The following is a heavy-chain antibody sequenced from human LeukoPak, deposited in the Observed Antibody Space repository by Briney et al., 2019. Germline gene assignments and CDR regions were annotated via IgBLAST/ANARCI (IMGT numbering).Heavy chain of an antibody. CDR2: IYYSGST. J-gene: IGHJ3*02. CDR3: ARGAYSYDSSGAFDI. Sequence: SETLSLTCTVSGGSISPYYWSWIRQPPGKGLEWIAYIYYSGSTSYNPSPQSRVTISVDTSKNQFSLKLSSVTAADTAVYFCARGAYSYDSSGAFDIWGQGTMVTVSS. V-gene: IGHV4-59*08. D-gene: IGHD3-22*01. CDR1: GGSISPYY.